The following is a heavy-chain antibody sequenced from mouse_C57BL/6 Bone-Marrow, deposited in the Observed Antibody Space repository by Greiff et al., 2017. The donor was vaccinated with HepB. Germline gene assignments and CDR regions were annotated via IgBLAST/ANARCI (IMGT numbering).Heavy chain of an antibody. CDR2: IYPGDGDT. CDR3: ASPHYYGSLDY. J-gene: IGHJ2*01. D-gene: IGHD1-1*01. Sequence: VQLQQSGPELVKPGASVKISCKASGYAFSSSWMNWVKQRPGKGLEWIGRIYPGDGDTNYNGKFKGKATLTADKSSSTAYMQLSSLTSEDSAVYFCASPHYYGSLDYWGQGTTLTVSS. CDR1: GYAFSSSW. V-gene: IGHV1-82*01.